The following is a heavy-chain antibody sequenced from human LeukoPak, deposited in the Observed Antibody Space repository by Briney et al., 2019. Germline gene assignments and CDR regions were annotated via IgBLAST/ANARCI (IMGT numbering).Heavy chain of an antibody. CDR2: IYPGDSDT. D-gene: IGHD1-26*01. CDR1: GYSFSSYW. Sequence: GESLKISCKGSGYSFSSYWIGWVRQMPGKGLEWMGIIYPGDSDTRYSPSFQGQVTISADKSISTAYLQCSSLKASDTAIYYRARSGSILGTTIDYWGQGTLVTVSS. V-gene: IGHV5-51*01. J-gene: IGHJ4*02. CDR3: ARSGSILGTTIDY.